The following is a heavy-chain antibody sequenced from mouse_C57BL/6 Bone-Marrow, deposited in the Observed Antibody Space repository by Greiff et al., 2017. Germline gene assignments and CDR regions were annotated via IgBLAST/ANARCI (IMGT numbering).Heavy chain of an antibody. V-gene: IGHV1-18*01. CDR1: GYTFTDYN. Sequence: EVQLQQSGPELVKPGASVKIPCKASGYTFTDYNMDWVKQSHGKSLEWIGDINPNNGGTIYNQKFKGKATLTVDKSSSTAYMELRSLTSEDTAVYYCTRLDDAWFAYWGQGTLVTVSA. CDR3: TRLDDAWFAY. D-gene: IGHD2-3*01. CDR2: INPNNGGT. J-gene: IGHJ3*01.